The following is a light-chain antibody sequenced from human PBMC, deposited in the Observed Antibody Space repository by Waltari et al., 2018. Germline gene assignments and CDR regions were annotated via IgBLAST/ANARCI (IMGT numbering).Light chain of an antibody. CDR2: DDS. CDR1: NIGSTS. J-gene: IGLJ2*01. V-gene: IGLV3-21*02. Sequence: SAVRTQPPSISVAPGQTAKIPCGGRNIGSTSVHWYQQRPGQAPQLLVFDDSARPSGIPDRFAGSHSEDTATLTISRVEAGDEADYYCQVWDSSSDWEFGEGTKLTV. CDR3: QVWDSSSDWE.